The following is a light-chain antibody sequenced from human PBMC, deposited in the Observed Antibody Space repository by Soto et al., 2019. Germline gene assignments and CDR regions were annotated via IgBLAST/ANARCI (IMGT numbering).Light chain of an antibody. V-gene: IGKV3-20*01. CDR3: HQHGSSPL. CDR2: RAS. Sequence: EIVLTQSPGTLSLSQGERVTLSCRASQSVIDNYLAWFQQKPGQAPRLLIYRASSRATGIPDRFSGSGSGTDFALTISRLEPDDFAVYYCHQHGSSPLFGQGTRLEIK. CDR1: QSVIDNY. J-gene: IGKJ5*01.